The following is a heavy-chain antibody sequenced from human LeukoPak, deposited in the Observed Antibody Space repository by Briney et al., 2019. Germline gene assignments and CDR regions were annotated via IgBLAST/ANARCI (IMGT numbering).Heavy chain of an antibody. J-gene: IGHJ3*02. D-gene: IGHD2-15*01. CDR1: AYSFTNYW. CDR3: ARHQYCSGGSCYLDAFDI. Sequence: GESLKISCKGSAYSFTNYWLAWVRQMPGKGLDWMGIIYPGDSDTRYSPSFRGQVTISADKSVSTAYLQWSSLKASDTAMYYCARHQYCSGGSCYLDAFDIWGQGTMVTVSS. V-gene: IGHV5-51*01. CDR2: IYPGDSDT.